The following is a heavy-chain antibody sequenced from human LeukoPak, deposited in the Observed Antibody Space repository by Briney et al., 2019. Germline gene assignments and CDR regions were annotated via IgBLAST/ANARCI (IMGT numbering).Heavy chain of an antibody. V-gene: IGHV3-7*01. CDR3: ARDQGAGSDY. D-gene: IGHD6-19*01. J-gene: IGHJ4*02. CDR2: INQNGSEN. Sequence: WVANINQNGSENYYVDSVKGRFTISRDNAKNSLYLQMSSLRAEDAAVYYCARDQGAGSDYWGQGALVTVSS.